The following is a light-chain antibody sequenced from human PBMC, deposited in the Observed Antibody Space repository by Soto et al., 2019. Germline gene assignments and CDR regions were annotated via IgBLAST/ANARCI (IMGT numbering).Light chain of an antibody. CDR3: QQHNSFSIT. J-gene: IGKJ5*01. V-gene: IGKV1-5*01. Sequence: DIQMTQSPSTLSSSVGDRVTITCRASQSISSWLAWYQQKPGNAPKLLIYDASNLETGVPSRFSGSGSGTEFTLTINSLQADDFATYYCQQHNSFSITFGQGTRLEI. CDR1: QSISSW. CDR2: DAS.